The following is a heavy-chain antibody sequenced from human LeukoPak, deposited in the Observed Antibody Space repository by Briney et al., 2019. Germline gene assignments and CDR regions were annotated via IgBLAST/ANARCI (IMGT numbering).Heavy chain of an antibody. CDR3: SGWNYYYGMDV. V-gene: IGHV1-2*02. Sequence: ASVKVSYKASGYTFTGYYMHWVRQAPGQGLEWMGWINPNSGGTNYAQKFQGRVTMTRDASISTAYMELSRLRSDDTAVYYCSGWNYYYGMDVWGQGTTVTVSS. CDR1: GYTFTGYY. CDR2: INPNSGGT. J-gene: IGHJ6*02. D-gene: IGHD2-15*01.